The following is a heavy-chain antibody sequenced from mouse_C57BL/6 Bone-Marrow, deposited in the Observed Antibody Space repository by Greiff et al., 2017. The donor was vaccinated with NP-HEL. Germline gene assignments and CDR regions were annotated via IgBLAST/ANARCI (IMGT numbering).Heavy chain of an antibody. V-gene: IGHV8-8*01. CDR3: ARIATELRLQAMDY. CDR2: SWWDDDK. CDR1: GFSLSTFGMG. D-gene: IGHD3-2*02. Sequence: QVTLKESGPGILQPSQTLSLTCSFSGFSLSTFGMGVGWIRQPSGKGLEWLAHSWWDDDKYYHPALKLRLTISKYTSKNQVFLKIANVDTADTATYYCARIATELRLQAMDYWGQGTSVTVSS. J-gene: IGHJ4*01.